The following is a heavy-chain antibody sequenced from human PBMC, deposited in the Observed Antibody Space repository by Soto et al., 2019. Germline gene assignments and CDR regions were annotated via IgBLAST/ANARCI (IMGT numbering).Heavy chain of an antibody. CDR1: GFSLSTRGVG. D-gene: IGHD3-9*01. CDR3: AHQASDILRENAFDM. J-gene: IGHJ3*02. V-gene: IGHV2-5*02. CDR2: IYRDDDK. Sequence: QITLKESGPTLVKPTQTLTLTCSFSGFSLSTRGVGVGWIRQPPGKALEWLALIYRDDDKRYSPSLKSRLTIPQDTSKNQVVLTMTTMYPVDTATYYCAHQASDILRENAFDMWGQATMVTVSS.